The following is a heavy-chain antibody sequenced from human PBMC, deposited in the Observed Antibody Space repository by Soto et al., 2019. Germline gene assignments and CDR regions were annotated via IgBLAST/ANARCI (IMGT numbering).Heavy chain of an antibody. V-gene: IGHV4-34*01. J-gene: IGHJ5*02. CDR2: INHSGST. CDR1: GGSFSGYY. CDR3: ARALGAYPVPRPNWFDP. Sequence: PSEILSLTCAVYGGSFSGYYWSWIRQPPGKGLEWIGEINHSGSTNYNPSLKSRVTISVDTSKNQFSLKLSSVTAADTAVYYCARALGAYPVPRPNWFDPWGQGTLVNVSS. D-gene: IGHD2-21*01.